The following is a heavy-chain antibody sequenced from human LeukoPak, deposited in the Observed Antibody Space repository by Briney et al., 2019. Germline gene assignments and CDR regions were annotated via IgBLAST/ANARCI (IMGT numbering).Heavy chain of an antibody. CDR2: IIPIFGIA. Sequence: GASVKVSCKASGGTFSSYAISWVRQAPGQGLEWMGRIIPIFGIANYAQKFQGRVTITADKSTSTAYMELSSLRSEDTAVYYCARDEYCGGDCYLWFDPWGQGTLVTVSS. CDR1: GGTFSSYA. CDR3: ARDEYCGGDCYLWFDP. J-gene: IGHJ5*02. D-gene: IGHD2-21*02. V-gene: IGHV1-69*04.